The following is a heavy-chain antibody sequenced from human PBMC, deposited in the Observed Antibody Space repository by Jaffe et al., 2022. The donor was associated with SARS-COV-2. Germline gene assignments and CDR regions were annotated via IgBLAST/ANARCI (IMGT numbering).Heavy chain of an antibody. Sequence: QVQLQQWGAGLLKPSETLSLTCAVYGGSFSGYYWSWIRQPPGKGLEWIGEINHSGSTNYNPSLKSRVTISVDTSKNQFSLKLSSVTAADTAVYYCARGPAGFPSYYPYYYYGMDVWGQGTTVTVSS. CDR1: GGSFSGYY. J-gene: IGHJ6*02. CDR2: INHSGST. D-gene: IGHD1-26*01. V-gene: IGHV4-34*01. CDR3: ARGPAGFPSYYPYYYYGMDV.